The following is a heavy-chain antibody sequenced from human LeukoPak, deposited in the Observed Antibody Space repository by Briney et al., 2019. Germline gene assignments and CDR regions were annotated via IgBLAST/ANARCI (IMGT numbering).Heavy chain of an antibody. D-gene: IGHD6-6*01. V-gene: IGHV3-21*01. Sequence: PGGSLRLSCAASGFTFSSYSMNWVRQAPGKGLEWVSSISSSSSYIYYADSVKGRFTISRDNAKNSLYLQMNSLRAEDTAVYYCASARGQYSSSSDWGQGTLVTVSS. CDR3: ASARGQYSSSSD. CDR1: GFTFSSYS. CDR2: ISSSSSYI. J-gene: IGHJ4*02.